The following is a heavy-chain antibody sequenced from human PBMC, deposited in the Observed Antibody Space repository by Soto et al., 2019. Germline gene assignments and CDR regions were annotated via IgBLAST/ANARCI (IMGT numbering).Heavy chain of an antibody. J-gene: IGHJ6*02. Sequence: SETLSLTCTVSCGSISSGGYYWSWIRQHPGKGLGWIGYIYYSGSTHYNPSLKSRVTMSVDASKNQFSLTLKSVTAADTAVYYCARVRPASSSLVYFYGMDVWGQGTTVTVSS. CDR1: CGSISSGGYY. CDR3: ARVRPASSSLVYFYGMDV. CDR2: IYYSGST. D-gene: IGHD6-6*01. V-gene: IGHV4-31*03.